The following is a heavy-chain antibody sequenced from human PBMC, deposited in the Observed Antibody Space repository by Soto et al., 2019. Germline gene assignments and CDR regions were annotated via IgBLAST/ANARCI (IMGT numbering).Heavy chain of an antibody. Sequence: ASVKVSCKASGYTFTNYGINWLRQARGQGIEWMGWFNPKNGNTNYAQTFEGRVTLITDTSTSTAFMELSNLRSDDTAFYYCERVNFGEPFDSSGQGPLVTVYS. CDR1: GYTFTNYG. CDR3: ERVNFGEPFDS. CDR2: FNPKNGNT. V-gene: IGHV1-18*01. J-gene: IGHJ4*02. D-gene: IGHD3-10*01.